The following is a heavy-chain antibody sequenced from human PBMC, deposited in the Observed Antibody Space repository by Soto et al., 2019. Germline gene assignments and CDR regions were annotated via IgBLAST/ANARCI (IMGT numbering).Heavy chain of an antibody. J-gene: IGHJ6*02. Sequence: GGSLRLSCAASGFTFSSYSMNWVRQAPGKGLEWVAVISYNGSNKYYADSVKGRFTISRDNSKNTLYLQMNSLRAEDTAVYYCARTRRQLTSNAYYYYGMDVWGQGTTVTVSS. V-gene: IGHV3-30*03. D-gene: IGHD6-6*01. CDR1: GFTFSSYS. CDR2: ISYNGSNK. CDR3: ARTRRQLTSNAYYYYGMDV.